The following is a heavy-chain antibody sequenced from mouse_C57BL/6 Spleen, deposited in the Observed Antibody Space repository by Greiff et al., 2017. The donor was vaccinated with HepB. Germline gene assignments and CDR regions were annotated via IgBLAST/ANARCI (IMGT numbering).Heavy chain of an antibody. D-gene: IGHD1-1*01. J-gene: IGHJ3*01. CDR2: IDPETGGT. V-gene: IGHV1-15*01. Sequence: QVQLKESGAELVRPGASVTLSCKASGYTFTDYEMHWVKQTPVHGLEWIGAIDPETGGTAYNQKFKGKAILTADKSSSTAYMELRSLTSEDSAVYYCTHYYGTPWFAYWGQGTLVTVSA. CDR1: GYTFTDYE. CDR3: THYYGTPWFAY.